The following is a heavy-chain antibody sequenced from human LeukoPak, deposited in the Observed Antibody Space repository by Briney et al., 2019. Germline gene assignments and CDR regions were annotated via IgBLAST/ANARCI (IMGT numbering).Heavy chain of an antibody. J-gene: IGHJ4*02. Sequence: GGSLRLSCAASGFTFSSYEMNWVRQAPGKGLEWVSYISSSGSTIYYADSVKGRFTISRDNAKNSPYLQMNSLRAEDTAVYYCARVLHKRNYDSTTYYGYWGQGTLVTVSS. V-gene: IGHV3-48*03. CDR1: GFTFSSYE. CDR2: ISSSGSTI. CDR3: ARVLHKRNYDSTTYYGY. D-gene: IGHD3-22*01.